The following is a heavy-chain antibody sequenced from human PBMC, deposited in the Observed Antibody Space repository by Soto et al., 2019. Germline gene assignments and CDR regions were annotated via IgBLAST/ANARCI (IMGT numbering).Heavy chain of an antibody. D-gene: IGHD6-19*01. Sequence: QTLSLPFTIAGDSVSSHSAACNWIRHSPSRGLEWLGRTYYRSKWYNDYAVSVKSRITINPDTSKNQFSLQLNSVTPEDTAVYYCAREGIAVAVADAFDIWGQGTLVTVSS. CDR2: TYYRSKWYN. CDR3: AREGIAVAVADAFDI. CDR1: GDSVSSHSAA. V-gene: IGHV6-1*01. J-gene: IGHJ3*02.